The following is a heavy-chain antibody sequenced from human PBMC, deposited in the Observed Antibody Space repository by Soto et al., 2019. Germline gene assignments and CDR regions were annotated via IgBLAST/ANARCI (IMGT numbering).Heavy chain of an antibody. D-gene: IGHD3-10*01. CDR2: INAGNGNT. CDR1: GYTFTSYA. CDR3: ARGASMVRGVILDAFDI. J-gene: IGHJ3*02. Sequence: QVQLVQSGAEVKKPGASVKVSCKASGYTFTSYAMHWVRQAPGQRLEWMGWINAGNGNTKYSQKFQGRVTITRDTSASTDYMDLSSLRSEDTAVYYCARGASMVRGVILDAFDIWGQGTMVTVSS. V-gene: IGHV1-3*01.